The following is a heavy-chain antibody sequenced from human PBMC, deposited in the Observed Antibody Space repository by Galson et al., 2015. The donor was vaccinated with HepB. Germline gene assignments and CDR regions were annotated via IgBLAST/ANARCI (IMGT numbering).Heavy chain of an antibody. CDR2: ISYDGGNK. CDR1: GFTLSTHA. CDR3: ARDRDYASSGAFDY. V-gene: IGHV3-30-3*01. D-gene: IGHD3-22*01. J-gene: IGHJ4*02. Sequence: SLRLSCAASGFTLSTHAMNWIRQAPGKGLEWVAIISYDGGNKYYADSVRGRFTVSRDNPKNTLYLQMNSLRAEDTAVYYCARDRDYASSGAFDYWGQGTLVTVSS.